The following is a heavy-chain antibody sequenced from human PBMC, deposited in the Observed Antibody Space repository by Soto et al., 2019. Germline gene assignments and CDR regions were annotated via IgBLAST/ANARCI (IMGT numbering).Heavy chain of an antibody. CDR1: GGSFSGYY. J-gene: IGHJ6*02. Sequence: SETLSLTCAVYGGSFSGYYWSWIRQPPGKGLEWIGEINHSGSTNYNPSLKSRVTISVDTSKNQFSLKLSSVTAADTAVYYCAGTAVLMVYAINYYGMDVWGQGTTVTV. CDR3: AGTAVLMVYAINYYGMDV. V-gene: IGHV4-34*01. D-gene: IGHD2-8*01. CDR2: INHSGST.